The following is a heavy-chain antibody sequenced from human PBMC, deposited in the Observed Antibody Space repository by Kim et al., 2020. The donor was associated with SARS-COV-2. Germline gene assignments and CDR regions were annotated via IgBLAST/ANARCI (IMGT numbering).Heavy chain of an antibody. D-gene: IGHD5-18*01. Sequence: YNPSLTSRVTISVDTSKNQFSLKLSSVTAADTAVYYCARESDSYNQALDYWGQGTLVTVSS. V-gene: IGHV4-59*01. CDR3: ARESDSYNQALDY. J-gene: IGHJ4*02.